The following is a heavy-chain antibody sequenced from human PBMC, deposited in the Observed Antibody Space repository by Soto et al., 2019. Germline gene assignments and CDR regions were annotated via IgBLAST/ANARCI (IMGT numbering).Heavy chain of an antibody. Sequence: GGSLRLSCAASGFTFDDYAMHWVRQAPGKGLEWVSGISWNSGSIGYADSVKGRFTISRDNAKNSLYLQMNSLRAEDTALYYCAKDGRPAVAGPSDYWGQGTLVTVSS. CDR3: AKDGRPAVAGPSDY. D-gene: IGHD6-19*01. CDR2: ISWNSGSI. J-gene: IGHJ4*02. V-gene: IGHV3-9*01. CDR1: GFTFDDYA.